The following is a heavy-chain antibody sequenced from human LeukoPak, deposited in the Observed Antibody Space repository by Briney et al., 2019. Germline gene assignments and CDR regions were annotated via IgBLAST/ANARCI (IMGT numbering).Heavy chain of an antibody. J-gene: IGHJ4*02. D-gene: IGHD6-13*01. CDR1: GVTFSSYA. CDR3: ASRPGGTFGPLDY. CDR2: ISGSGDSA. V-gene: IGHV3-23*01. Sequence: AGGSLRLSCAASGVTFSSYAMTWVRQAPGKGLEWVSVISGSGDSAYYADSVKGRFTISRDNSKNTLYVQMNSLRAEDTAVYYCASRPGGTFGPLDYWGQGTLVTVSS.